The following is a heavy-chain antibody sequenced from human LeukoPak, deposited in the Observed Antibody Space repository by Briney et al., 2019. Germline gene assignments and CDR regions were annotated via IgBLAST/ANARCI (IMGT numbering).Heavy chain of an antibody. CDR1: GFTFSDAW. J-gene: IGHJ6*03. CDR3: STKSTGSLYGYHYFYMDG. V-gene: IGHV3-15*01. D-gene: IGHD1-26*01. CDR2: IKSKADGGTS. Sequence: GGSLRLSCAASGFTFSDAWMTWVRQAPEKGLEWIGHIKSKADGGTSDYAAPVRGRFTISRDDSKSTLYLQMDSLNIDDTGIYYCSTKSTGSLYGYHYFYMDGWGKGTTVTVSS.